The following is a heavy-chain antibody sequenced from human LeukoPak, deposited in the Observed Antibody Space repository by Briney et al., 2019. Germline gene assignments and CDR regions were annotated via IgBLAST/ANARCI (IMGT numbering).Heavy chain of an antibody. CDR2: ISNSGNTI. J-gene: IGHJ4*02. V-gene: IGHV3-48*03. CDR3: ARVFSNPTGNDY. D-gene: IGHD1-1*01. Sequence: GGSLRLSCAASGFTFSSYEMNWVRQAPGKGLEWVSYISNSGNTIFYADSVKGRFTISRDNDKNSLYLQMNSLRAEDTAVYYCARVFSNPTGNDYWGQGTLVTVTS. CDR1: GFTFSSYE.